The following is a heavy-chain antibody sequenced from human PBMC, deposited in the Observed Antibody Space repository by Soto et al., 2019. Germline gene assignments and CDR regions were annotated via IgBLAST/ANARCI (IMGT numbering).Heavy chain of an antibody. J-gene: IGHJ4*02. CDR3: AKHLSYYYDATGYHFDY. CDR1: GFTFSSHA. CDR2: ISGGGGST. V-gene: IGHV3-23*01. Sequence: SLRLSCVASGFTFSSHAMSWVRQAPGKGLQWVSSISGGGGSTYYAESLKGRFTISRDNSQNTLFLQMSSLRAEDTAFYFCAKHLSYYYDATGYHFDYWGQGNLVTVSS. D-gene: IGHD3-22*01.